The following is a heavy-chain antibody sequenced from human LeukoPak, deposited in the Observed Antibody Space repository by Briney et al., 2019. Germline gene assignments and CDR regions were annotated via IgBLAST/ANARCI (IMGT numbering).Heavy chain of an antibody. CDR3: ARHGAIVAAGTTPDY. CDR2: IHYTGII. V-gene: IGHV4-39*01. CDR1: GDSISSDPYY. J-gene: IGHJ4*02. D-gene: IGHD5-12*01. Sequence: SETLSLTCTVSGDSISSDPYYWGWIRQPPGKGLEWIGNIHYTGIIYYNSPLKSQVTISVDTSKNQFSLTLISMTAADTAVYYCARHGAIVAAGTTPDYWGQATLLTVSS.